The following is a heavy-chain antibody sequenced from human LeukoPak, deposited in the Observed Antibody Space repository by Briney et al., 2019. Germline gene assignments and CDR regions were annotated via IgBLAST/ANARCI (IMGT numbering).Heavy chain of an antibody. CDR2: IKQDGSEK. D-gene: IGHD3-10*01. Sequence: GGSLRLSSAASGFTFSSYSMNWVRQAPGKGLEWVANIKQDGSEKYYVDSVKGRFTISRDNDKNSLYLQMNSLRAEDTAVYYCARDRHQYYGPYYYGMDVWGQGTTVTVSS. CDR1: GFTFSSYS. CDR3: ARDRHQYYGPYYYGMDV. J-gene: IGHJ6*02. V-gene: IGHV3-7*01.